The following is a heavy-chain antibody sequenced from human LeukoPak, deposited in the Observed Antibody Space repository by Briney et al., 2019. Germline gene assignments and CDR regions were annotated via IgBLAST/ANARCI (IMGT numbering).Heavy chain of an antibody. CDR2: ISSSGSTI. J-gene: IGHJ3*02. CDR3: ARNGGIFGAVTNFDI. D-gene: IGHD3-3*01. CDR1: GFTLRSYE. Sequence: PGGSLRLSCAASGFTLRSYEMNWVRQAPGKGLEWVSYISSSGSTIYYADSVKGRFTISRDNAKNSLYLQMNSLRAEDTAVYYCARNGGIFGAVTNFDIWGQGTMVTVSS. V-gene: IGHV3-48*03.